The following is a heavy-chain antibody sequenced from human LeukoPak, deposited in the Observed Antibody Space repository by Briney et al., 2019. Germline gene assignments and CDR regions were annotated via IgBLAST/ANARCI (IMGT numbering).Heavy chain of an antibody. J-gene: IGHJ4*02. D-gene: IGHD6-19*01. V-gene: IGHV3-7*01. CDR1: GFTFSSYE. Sequence: GGSLRLSCAASGFTFSSYEMNWVRQAPGKGLEWVANIKQDGSEKYYVDSVKGRFTISRDNAKNSLYLQMNSLRAEDTAVYYCARDIRVAGNFDYWGQGTLVTVSS. CDR2: IKQDGSEK. CDR3: ARDIRVAGNFDY.